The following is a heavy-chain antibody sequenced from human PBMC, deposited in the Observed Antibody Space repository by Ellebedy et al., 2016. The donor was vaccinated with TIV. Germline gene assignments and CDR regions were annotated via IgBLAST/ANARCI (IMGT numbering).Heavy chain of an antibody. Sequence: GESLKISCAASGFTFSNYGMHWVRQAPGKGLEWVAFIWYDGSNKYYADSVKGRFTISRDNSRNTVYLQMNSLGAEDTAVFYCARDRHVDRGDCLDYWGQGTLVTVSS. CDR2: IWYDGSNK. D-gene: IGHD2-21*02. CDR3: ARDRHVDRGDCLDY. V-gene: IGHV3-33*08. CDR1: GFTFSNYG. J-gene: IGHJ4*02.